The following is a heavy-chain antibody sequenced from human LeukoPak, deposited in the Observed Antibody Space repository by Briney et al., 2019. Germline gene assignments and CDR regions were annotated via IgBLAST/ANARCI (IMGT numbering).Heavy chain of an antibody. V-gene: IGHV3-74*01. CDR1: GFTFSSYW. CDR2: INSDGSST. D-gene: IGHD2-15*01. Sequence: PGGSLRLSCAASGFTFSSYWMHWVRQAPGKGLVWVSRINSDGSSTSYADSVKGRFTISRDNAKNTLYLQMNSLRAEDTAVYYCARVKYCSGGSCYGGYYYYYMDVWGKGTTVTISS. J-gene: IGHJ6*03. CDR3: ARVKYCSGGSCYGGYYYYYMDV.